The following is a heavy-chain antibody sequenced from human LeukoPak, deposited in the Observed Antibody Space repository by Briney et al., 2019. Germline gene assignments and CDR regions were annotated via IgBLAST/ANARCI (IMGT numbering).Heavy chain of an antibody. D-gene: IGHD4-17*01. CDR2: IYYSGST. J-gene: IGHJ4*02. V-gene: IGHV4-59*01. CDR1: GGSISSYY. CDR3: ARAEDSGDYVLDY. Sequence: PSETLSLTCTVSGGSISSYYWSWIRQPPGKGLEWIGYIYYSGSTNYNPSLKSRVTISVDTSKNQFSLKLSSVTAADTAVYYCARAEDSGDYVLDYWGQGTLVTVSS.